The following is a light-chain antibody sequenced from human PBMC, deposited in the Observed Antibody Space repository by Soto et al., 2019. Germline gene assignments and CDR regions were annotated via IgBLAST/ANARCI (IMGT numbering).Light chain of an antibody. CDR1: QSVSSN. CDR3: QQYNSWPGT. Sequence: EIVMTRSPGTLSVSPGERATLSCRASQSVSSNFAWSPQKPGQAPRLLIYGASTRATAIPARFSGSGSGTEFTLTISSLQSEDFAVYYCQQYNSWPGTFGQGTKVEIK. CDR2: GAS. J-gene: IGKJ1*01. V-gene: IGKV3-15*01.